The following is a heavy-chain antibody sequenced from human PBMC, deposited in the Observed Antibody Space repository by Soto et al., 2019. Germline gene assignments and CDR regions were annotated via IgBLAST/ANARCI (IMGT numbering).Heavy chain of an antibody. CDR1: GGSVISGSYY. CDR3: ARDCVGVPAAIQGGMDV. V-gene: IGHV4-61*01. J-gene: IGHJ6*02. CDR2: IYYSGST. D-gene: IGHD2-2*01. Sequence: SETLSLTCTVSGGSVISGSYYWIWIRQPPGKGLEWIGYIYYSGSTNYNPSLKSRVTISVDTSKNQFSLKLSSVTAADTAVYYCARDCVGVPAAIQGGMDVWGQGTTVTVSS.